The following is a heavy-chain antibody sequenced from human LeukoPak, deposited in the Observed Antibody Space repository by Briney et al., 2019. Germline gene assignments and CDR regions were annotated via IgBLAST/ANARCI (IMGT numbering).Heavy chain of an antibody. D-gene: IGHD2-2*01. CDR1: GGSFSGYY. J-gene: IGHJ6*03. V-gene: IGHV4-34*01. CDR3: ARGPLYCSSTSCTHYYYYYMDV. CDR2: INHSGST. Sequence: SETLSLACAVYGGSFSGYYWSWIRQPPGKGLEWIGEINHSGSTNYNPSLKSRVTISVDTSKNQFSLKLSSVTAADTAVYYCARGPLYCSSTSCTHYYYYYMDVWGKGTTVTVSS.